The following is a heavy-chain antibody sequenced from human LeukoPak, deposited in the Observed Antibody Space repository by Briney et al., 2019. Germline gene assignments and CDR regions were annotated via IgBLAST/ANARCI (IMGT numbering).Heavy chain of an antibody. V-gene: IGHV4-39*01. CDR2: IYYSRST. J-gene: IGHJ5*02. CDR3: AGLIRPGWFDP. D-gene: IGHD1-14*01. CDR1: GASISSSTDY. Sequence: SETLSLTCTVSGASISSSTDYWGWIRQPPGKGLEWIANIYYSRSTYYNPSLKSRVTISVDTSKNQFSLKLSSVTAADTAVYYCAGLIRPGWFDPWGQGTLVTVSS.